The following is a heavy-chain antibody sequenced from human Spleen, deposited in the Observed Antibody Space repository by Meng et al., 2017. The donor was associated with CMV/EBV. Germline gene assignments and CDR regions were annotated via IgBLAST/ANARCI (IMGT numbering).Heavy chain of an antibody. V-gene: IGHV1-18*01. J-gene: IGHJ4*02. CDR3: ARDCPNYYDSSGSYYFDY. D-gene: IGHD3-22*01. CDR2: ISAYNGNT. Sequence: ASVKVSCKASGYTFTSYGISWVRQAPGQGLEWMGWISAYNGNTNYAQKLQGRVTMTTDKSTSTAYMELSSLRSEDTAVYYCARDCPNYYDSSGSYYFDYWGQGTLVTVSS. CDR1: GYTFTSYG.